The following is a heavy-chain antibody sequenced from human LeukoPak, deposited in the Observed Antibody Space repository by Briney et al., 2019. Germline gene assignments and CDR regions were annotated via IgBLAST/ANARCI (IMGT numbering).Heavy chain of an antibody. CDR2: IWYDGSNK. V-gene: IGHV3-33*01. D-gene: IGHD2-2*01. CDR1: GFTFSSYG. J-gene: IGHJ6*03. Sequence: PGRSLRLSCAASGFTFSSYGMHWVRQAPGKGLEWVAVIWYDGSNKYYADSVKGRFTISRDNSKNTLYLQMNSLRAEDTAVYYCATVVVPAVYYYYMDVWGKGTTVTVSS. CDR3: ATVVVPAVYYYYMDV.